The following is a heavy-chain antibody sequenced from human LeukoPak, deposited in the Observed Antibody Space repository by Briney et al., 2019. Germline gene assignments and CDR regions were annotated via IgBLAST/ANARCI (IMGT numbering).Heavy chain of an antibody. D-gene: IGHD3-10*01. CDR3: ARRLWFGELSDAFDM. Sequence: ASVKVSCKASGYTFTGYYMNWVRQAPGQGLEWMGWINPNSGDTKYAQKFQGRVTMTRDTSISTAYMELSRLRSDDTAVYYCARRLWFGELSDAFDMWGQGTMVTVSS. J-gene: IGHJ3*02. V-gene: IGHV1-2*02. CDR1: GYTFTGYY. CDR2: INPNSGDT.